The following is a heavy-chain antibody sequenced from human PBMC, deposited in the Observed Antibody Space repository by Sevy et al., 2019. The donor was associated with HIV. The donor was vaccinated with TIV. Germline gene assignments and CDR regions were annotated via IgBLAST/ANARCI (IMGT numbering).Heavy chain of an antibody. J-gene: IGHJ4*02. D-gene: IGHD3-10*01. V-gene: IGHV3-23*01. CDR2: INGSGGST. Sequence: GGSLRLSCAASGFTFSSYAMSWVRQAPGKGMEWVSAINGSGGSTYYADSVKGRFTISRDNSKNTLYLQMNSLRAEDTDVYYCAKDGSDYYGSGSYLIFDYWGQGTLVTVSS. CDR1: GFTFSSYA. CDR3: AKDGSDYYGSGSYLIFDY.